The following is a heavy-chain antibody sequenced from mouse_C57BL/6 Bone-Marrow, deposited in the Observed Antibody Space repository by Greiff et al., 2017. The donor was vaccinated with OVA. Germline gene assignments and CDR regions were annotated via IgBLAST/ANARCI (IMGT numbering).Heavy chain of an antibody. D-gene: IGHD2-5*01. CDR1: GFTFSDFY. CDR3: ARDSNYPYAMDY. CDR2: SRNKANDYTT. Sequence: EVKVEESGGGLVQSGRSLRLSCATSGFTFSDFYMEWVRQAPGKGLEWIAASRNKANDYTTEYSASVKGRFIVSRDTSQSILYLQMNALRAEDTAIYYCARDSNYPYAMDYWGQGTSVTVSS. J-gene: IGHJ4*01. V-gene: IGHV7-1*01.